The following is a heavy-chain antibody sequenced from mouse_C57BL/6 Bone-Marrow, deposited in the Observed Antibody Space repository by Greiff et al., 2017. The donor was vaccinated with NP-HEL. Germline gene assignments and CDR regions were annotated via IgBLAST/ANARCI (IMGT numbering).Heavy chain of an antibody. J-gene: IGHJ2*01. V-gene: IGHV14-4*01. Sequence: EVQGVESGAELVRPGASVKLSCTASGFNIKDDYMHWVKQRPEQGLEWIGWIDPENGDTEYASKFQGKATITADTSSNTAYLQLSSLTSEDTAVYYCTTSYDYDGYYFDYWGQGTTLTVSS. CDR2: IDPENGDT. CDR1: GFNIKDDY. CDR3: TTSYDYDGYYFDY. D-gene: IGHD2-4*01.